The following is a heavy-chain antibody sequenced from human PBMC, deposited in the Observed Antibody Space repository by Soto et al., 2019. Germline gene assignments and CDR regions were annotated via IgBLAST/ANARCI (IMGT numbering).Heavy chain of an antibody. Sequence: SVKVSCKASGGTFSSYAISWVRQAPGQGLEWMGGIIPIFGTANYAQKFQGRVTITADESTSTAYMELSSLRSEDTAVYYCAVRGYSSSWPDYYYYGMDVWGQGTTVTVSS. CDR3: AVRGYSSSWPDYYYYGMDV. D-gene: IGHD6-13*01. CDR2: IIPIFGTA. V-gene: IGHV1-69*13. J-gene: IGHJ6*02. CDR1: GGTFSSYA.